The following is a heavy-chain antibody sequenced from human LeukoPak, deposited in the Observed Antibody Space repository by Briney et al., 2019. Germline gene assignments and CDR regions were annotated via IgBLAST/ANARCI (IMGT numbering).Heavy chain of an antibody. CDR3: ARDGIVGATEYYYGMDV. Sequence: GGSLRLSCAASGFTVSSNYMSWVRQAPGKGLEWVSVIYSGGSTYYADSVKGRFTISRDNSKNTLYFQMNSLRAEDTAVYYCARDGIVGATEYYYGMDVWGQGTTVTVSS. J-gene: IGHJ6*02. CDR2: IYSGGST. D-gene: IGHD1-26*01. V-gene: IGHV3-53*01. CDR1: GFTVSSNY.